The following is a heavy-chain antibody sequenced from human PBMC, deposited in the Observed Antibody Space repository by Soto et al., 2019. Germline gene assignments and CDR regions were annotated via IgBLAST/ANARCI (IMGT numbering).Heavy chain of an antibody. Sequence: PGGSLRLSCAASGFTFSGYSMNWVRQAPGKGLEWVSSISSSSSYIYYADSVKGRFTISRDNAKNSLYLQMNSLRAEDTAVYYCARHHDFWSGYLDYWGQGTLVTVSS. D-gene: IGHD3-3*01. V-gene: IGHV3-21*01. CDR3: ARHHDFWSGYLDY. CDR2: ISSSSSYI. CDR1: GFTFSGYS. J-gene: IGHJ4*02.